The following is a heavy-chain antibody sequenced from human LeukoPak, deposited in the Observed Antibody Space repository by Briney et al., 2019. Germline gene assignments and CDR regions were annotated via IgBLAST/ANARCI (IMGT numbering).Heavy chain of an antibody. CDR1: GGTFSSYT. J-gene: IGHJ4*02. CDR2: IIPILGIA. Sequence: GASVKVSCKASGGTFSSYTISWVRQVPGQGLEWMGRIIPILGIANYAQKFQGRVTITADKSTSTAYMELSSLRSEDTAVYYCAREGGSYFFDYWGQGTLVTVSS. CDR3: AREGGSYFFDY. D-gene: IGHD1-26*01. V-gene: IGHV1-69*04.